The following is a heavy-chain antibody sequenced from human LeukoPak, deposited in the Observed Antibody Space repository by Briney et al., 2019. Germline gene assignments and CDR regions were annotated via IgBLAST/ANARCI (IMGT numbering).Heavy chain of an antibody. CDR3: AKDRSSSWYPSYMDV. J-gene: IGHJ6*03. Sequence: GGSLRLSCTASGFTFSDYAMTWVRQAPGKGLEWVSGMSAIGGSFFYADSLKGRFTISRDNSKNTLYLQINGLRGDDTAVYYCAKDRSSSWYPSYMDVWGKGTTVTVSS. CDR1: GFTFSDYA. V-gene: IGHV3-23*01. CDR2: MSAIGGSF. D-gene: IGHD6-13*01.